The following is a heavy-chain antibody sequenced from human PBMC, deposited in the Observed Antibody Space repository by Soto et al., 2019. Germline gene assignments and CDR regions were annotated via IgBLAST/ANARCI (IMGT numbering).Heavy chain of an antibody. CDR3: ARTPTYDYDFWSGYSRLDY. D-gene: IGHD3-3*01. CDR1: GYTFTSYG. CDR2: ISAYNGNT. V-gene: IGHV1-18*01. Sequence: QVQLVQSGAEVKKPGASVKVSCKASGYTFTSYGISWVRQAPGQGLEWMGWISAYNGNTNYAQKLQGRVTMTTDTSTSTAYMELRSLRSDDTAVYYCARTPTYDYDFWSGYSRLDYWGQGTLVTVSS. J-gene: IGHJ4*02.